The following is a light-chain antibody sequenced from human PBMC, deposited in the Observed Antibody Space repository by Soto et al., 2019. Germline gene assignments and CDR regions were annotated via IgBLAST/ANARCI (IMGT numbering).Light chain of an antibody. V-gene: IGKV4-1*01. CDR1: RTILSSSNNMNY. Sequence: IVMTQSPDSLAVYLGERATINCKSSRTILSSSNNMNYLAWYQQKPGQPPRLLIYWASTRESGVPDRFSGSGSGTDFTLTISSLQAEDVAVYYCQQYYSSPFTFGPGTKVDIK. CDR3: QQYYSSPFT. CDR2: WAS. J-gene: IGKJ3*01.